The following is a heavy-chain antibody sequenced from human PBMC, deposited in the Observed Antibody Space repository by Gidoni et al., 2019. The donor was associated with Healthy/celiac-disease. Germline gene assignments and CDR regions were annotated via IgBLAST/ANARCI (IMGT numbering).Heavy chain of an antibody. CDR2: IRYDGSNK. V-gene: IGHV3-30*02. CDR1: GFTFSSDG. D-gene: IGHD2-2*01. CDR3: AKDGPIVVVPGSYNWFDP. Sequence: QVQPVESGGGVVKPGGSLRLSCAASGFTFSSDGMHWVRQAPGKGLEWVAFIRYDGSNKYYADSVKGRFTISRDNSKNTLYLQMNSLRAEDTAVYYCAKDGPIVVVPGSYNWFDPWGQGTLVTVSS. J-gene: IGHJ5*02.